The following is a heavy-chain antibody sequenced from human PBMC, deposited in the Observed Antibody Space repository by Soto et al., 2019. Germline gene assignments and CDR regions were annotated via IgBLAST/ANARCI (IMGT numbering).Heavy chain of an antibody. CDR2: IFYSGST. D-gene: IGHD2-15*01. J-gene: IGHJ6*02. CDR1: GGSISSSSYY. CDR3: ARHLTYCSAGSCYSDFPYYGMDV. V-gene: IGHV4-39*01. Sequence: QLQLQESGPGLVKPSETLSLTCTVSGGSISSSSYYWGWIRQPPGKGLEWIGSIFYSGSTYYNPSLKSRVTIPVDTSTNQFSLKLSSVTAADTAVYYCARHLTYCSAGSCYSDFPYYGMDVWGQGTTVTVSS.